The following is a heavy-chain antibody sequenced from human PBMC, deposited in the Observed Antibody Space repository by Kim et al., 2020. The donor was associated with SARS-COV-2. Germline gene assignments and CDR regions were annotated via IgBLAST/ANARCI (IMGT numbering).Heavy chain of an antibody. Sequence: GGSLRLSCSASGFTFSDYAIHWVRRTPGMGLQYVSATTRDGDGSFYADSVKDRFTIFRDNSKNTLFLQMSGLRIEDTAIYYCVRYGRSDGAVHWGQGTLVSVS. J-gene: IGHJ4*02. CDR1: GFTFSDYA. CDR3: VRYGRSDGAVH. V-gene: IGHV3-64D*06. D-gene: IGHD3-16*01. CDR2: TTRDGDGS.